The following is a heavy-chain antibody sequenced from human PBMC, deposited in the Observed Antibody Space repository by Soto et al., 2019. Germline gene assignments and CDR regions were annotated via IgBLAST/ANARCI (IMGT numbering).Heavy chain of an antibody. CDR1: GYTFTRSG. CDR2: IIPIFGTA. CDR3: ARDSSTSVDYGDDVWGYYFDY. J-gene: IGHJ4*01. V-gene: IGHV1-69*13. Sequence: SVKVSCKASGYTFTRSGISWVRQAPGQGFEWMGGIIPIFGTANYVQKFQGRVTITADESTSTAYMELSSLRFEDTAVYYCARDSSTSVDYGDDVWGYYFDYWG. D-gene: IGHD4-17*01.